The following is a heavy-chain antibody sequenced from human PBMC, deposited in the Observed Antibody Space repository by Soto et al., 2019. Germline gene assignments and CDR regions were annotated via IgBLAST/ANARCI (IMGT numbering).Heavy chain of an antibody. Sequence: QVQLQQWGAGLLKPSETLSLTCAVYGGSFSGYYWSWIRQPPGKGLEWIGEINHSGSTNYNPSLKSRVPISVDTSKNQFSLKLSSVTAADTAVYYCARTSGITPTRVFDYWGQGTLVTVSS. CDR2: INHSGST. V-gene: IGHV4-34*01. J-gene: IGHJ4*02. D-gene: IGHD3-10*01. CDR3: ARTSGITPTRVFDY. CDR1: GGSFSGYY.